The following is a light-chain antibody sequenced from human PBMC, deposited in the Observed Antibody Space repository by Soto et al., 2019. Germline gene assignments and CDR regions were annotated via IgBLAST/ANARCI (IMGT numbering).Light chain of an antibody. CDR3: QQYNSYSTT. V-gene: IGKV1-5*01. Sequence: DIQMTQSPSTLSASVGDRVTITCRASQSISSWLAWYQQKPGKAPKLLIYDASSSESGGPSRFSGSGSGTEFTLTISSLQPDDFATYYCQQYNSYSTTFGQGTKVDIK. CDR1: QSISSW. J-gene: IGKJ1*01. CDR2: DAS.